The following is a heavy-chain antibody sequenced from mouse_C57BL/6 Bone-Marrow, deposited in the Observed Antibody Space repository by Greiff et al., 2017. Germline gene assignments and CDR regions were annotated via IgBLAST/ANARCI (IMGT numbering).Heavy chain of an antibody. Sequence: TASGVDFSRYWMSWVRRAPGKGLEWIGEINPDSSTINYAPSLKDKFIISRDNAKNTLYLQMSKVRSEDTALYYCARRGGYYFYFDYWGQGTTLTVSS. CDR2: INPDSSTI. V-gene: IGHV4-1*01. CDR1: GVDFSRYW. CDR3: ARRGGYYFYFDY. D-gene: IGHD2-3*01. J-gene: IGHJ2*01.